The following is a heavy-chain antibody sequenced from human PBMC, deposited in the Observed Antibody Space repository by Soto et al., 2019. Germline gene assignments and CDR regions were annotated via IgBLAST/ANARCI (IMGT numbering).Heavy chain of an antibody. V-gene: IGHV3-30*18. J-gene: IGHJ6*02. CDR2: ISYDGNNE. CDR1: GFTFSHHA. CDR3: AKDRATMAVYYFYGMDV. D-gene: IGHD2-8*01. Sequence: GGSLRLSCAATGFTFSHHAMHWVRQSPGKGLEWVAVISYDGNNEYSADSVKGRFTISRDNSKNTLYLQMVSLRPEDTAVYYCAKDRATMAVYYFYGMDVWGQGTTMTV.